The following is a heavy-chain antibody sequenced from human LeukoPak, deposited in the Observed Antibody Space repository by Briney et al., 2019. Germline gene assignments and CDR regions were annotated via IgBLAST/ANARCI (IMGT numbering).Heavy chain of an antibody. Sequence: SETLSLTCAVYGGSFSGYYWSWIRQPPGKGLEWIGEINHSGSTNYNPSLKSRVTISVDTSKNQFSLKPSSVTAADTAVYYCARLGYSSSWYWFDPWGQGTLVTVSS. CDR3: ARLGYSSSWYWFDP. D-gene: IGHD6-13*01. CDR2: INHSGST. CDR1: GGSFSGYY. J-gene: IGHJ5*02. V-gene: IGHV4-34*01.